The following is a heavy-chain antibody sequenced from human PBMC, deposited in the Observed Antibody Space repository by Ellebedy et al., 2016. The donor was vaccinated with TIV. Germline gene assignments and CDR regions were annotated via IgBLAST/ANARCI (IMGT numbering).Heavy chain of an antibody. CDR1: GGFISSGYW. CDR2: IHHSGNT. Sequence: SETLSLTXVVSGGFISSGYWWSWVRQPPGKGLEWLGEIHHSGNTNYNPSLKSRVTISVDKSMNQFSLKLTSVTAADTAIYYCARHGDFCADHWGQGTLVTVSS. CDR3: ARHGDFCADH. J-gene: IGHJ4*02. D-gene: IGHD4-17*01. V-gene: IGHV4-4*02.